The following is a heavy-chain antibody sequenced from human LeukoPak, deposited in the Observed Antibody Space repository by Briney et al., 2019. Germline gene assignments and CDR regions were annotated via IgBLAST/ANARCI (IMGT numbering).Heavy chain of an antibody. V-gene: IGHV1-2*02. J-gene: IGHJ6*03. D-gene: IGHD3-16*01. CDR2: INPNSGGT. CDR1: GYTFTGYY. Sequence: VSVKVSCKASGYTFTGYYMHWVRQAPGQGLEWMGWINPNSGGTNYAQKVQGRVTMTRDTSISTAYMELSRLRSDDTAVYDCARDRFEGGQPDYYYYYMDVWGKGTTVTISS. CDR3: ARDRFEGGQPDYYYYYMDV.